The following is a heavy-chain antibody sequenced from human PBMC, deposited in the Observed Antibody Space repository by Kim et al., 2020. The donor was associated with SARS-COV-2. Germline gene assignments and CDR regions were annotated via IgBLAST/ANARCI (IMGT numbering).Heavy chain of an antibody. Sequence: SVKVSCKASGGTFSSYAISWVRQAPGQGLEWMGGIIPIFGTANYAQKFQGRVTITADESTSTAYMELSSLRSEDTAVYYCARVGGRGYDSSGYYTEGAFDIWGQGTMVTVSS. CDR3: ARVGGRGYDSSGYYTEGAFDI. CDR1: GGTFSSYA. V-gene: IGHV1-69*13. D-gene: IGHD3-22*01. J-gene: IGHJ3*02. CDR2: IIPIFGTA.